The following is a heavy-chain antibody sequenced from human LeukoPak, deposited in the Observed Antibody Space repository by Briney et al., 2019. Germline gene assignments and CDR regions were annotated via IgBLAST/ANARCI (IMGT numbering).Heavy chain of an antibody. CDR3: AKLSGYYYDSSGPGLFDY. CDR2: ISGSGGST. J-gene: IGHJ4*02. D-gene: IGHD3-22*01. V-gene: IGHV3-23*01. Sequence: PGGSLRLSCAASGFTFSSYAMSWVRQAPGKGLEWVSAISGSGGSTYYADSVKGRFTISRDNSKNTLYLQMNSLRAEDTAVYYCAKLSGYYYDSSGPGLFDYWGQGTLVTVSS. CDR1: GFTFSSYA.